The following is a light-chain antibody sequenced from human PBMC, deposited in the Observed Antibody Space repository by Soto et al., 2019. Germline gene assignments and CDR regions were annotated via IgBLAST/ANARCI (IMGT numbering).Light chain of an antibody. CDR2: CAA. V-gene: IGKV3-11*02. Sequence: EIRLTQSPSTLSLSAGEIATLSCGASQSVRSYLAWYYQKPGQAPSMLLFCAAYRVTGMLARLSGSGSGRAFSLPISSRVPAEYVVYYCQQRSSRQLPFGGGTKVDI. CDR3: QQRSSRQLP. CDR1: QSVRSY. J-gene: IGKJ4*01.